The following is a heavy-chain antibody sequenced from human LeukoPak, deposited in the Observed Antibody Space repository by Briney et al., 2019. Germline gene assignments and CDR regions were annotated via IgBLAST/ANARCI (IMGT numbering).Heavy chain of an antibody. D-gene: IGHD2-2*01. J-gene: IGHJ6*02. V-gene: IGHV3-11*06. Sequence: PGGSLRLSCAASGFTFSDYYMSWIRQAPGKGLEWVSYISSSSSYTNYADSVKGRFTISRDNAKNSLYLHMNSLRAEDTAVYYCARGDCSSTSCYGYYYYYGMDVWGQGTTVTVSS. CDR1: GFTFSDYY. CDR3: ARGDCSSTSCYGYYYYYGMDV. CDR2: ISSSSSYT.